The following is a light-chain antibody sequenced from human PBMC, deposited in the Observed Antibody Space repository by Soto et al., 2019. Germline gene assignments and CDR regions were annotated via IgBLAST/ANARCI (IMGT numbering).Light chain of an antibody. CDR3: QQYGNSPYT. J-gene: IGKJ2*01. CDR2: GAS. V-gene: IGKV3-20*01. CDR1: QTVTSY. Sequence: EIVLTQSPGTLSLSPGERATLSCRASQTVTSYLAWYQQKPGQAPRLLIYGASNRATGIPDRFSASGSGTDFTLTISRLEPEDFAVYYCQQYGNSPYTFGQGTKLEIK.